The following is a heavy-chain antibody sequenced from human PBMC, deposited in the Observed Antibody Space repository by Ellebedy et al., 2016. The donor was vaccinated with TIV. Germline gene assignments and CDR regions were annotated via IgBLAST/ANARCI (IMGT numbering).Heavy chain of an antibody. V-gene: IGHV3-23*01. Sequence: GGSLRLXXAASGFTFSSYAMSWVRQAPGKGLEWVSAISGSGGSTYYADSVKGRFTISRDNSKNTLYLQMNSLRAEDTAVYYCAKDVIHYYGSGSYYNGLGYWGQGTLVTVSS. D-gene: IGHD3-10*01. CDR2: ISGSGGST. J-gene: IGHJ4*02. CDR3: AKDVIHYYGSGSYYNGLGY. CDR1: GFTFSSYA.